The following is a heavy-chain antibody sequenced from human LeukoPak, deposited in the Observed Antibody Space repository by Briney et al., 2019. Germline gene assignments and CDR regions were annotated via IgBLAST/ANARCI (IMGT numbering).Heavy chain of an antibody. Sequence: SETLSLTCTVSGYSISSGYYWGWIRQPPGEGLEWIGSIYHSGSTYYNPSLKSRVTISVDTSKNQFSLKLSSVTAADTAVYYCARDPGGAGFDPWGQGTLVTVSS. CDR1: GYSISSGYY. D-gene: IGHD3-16*01. CDR2: IYHSGST. CDR3: ARDPGGAGFDP. V-gene: IGHV4-38-2*02. J-gene: IGHJ5*02.